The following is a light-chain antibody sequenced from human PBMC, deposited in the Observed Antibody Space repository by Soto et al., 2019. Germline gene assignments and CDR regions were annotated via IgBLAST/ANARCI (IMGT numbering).Light chain of an antibody. CDR3: QAWDSSTVV. CDR1: KLGNKY. J-gene: IGLJ2*01. CDR2: QDI. V-gene: IGLV3-1*01. Sequence: SYELTQPPSVSVSPGQTASITYSGHKLGNKYACWYQQKPGQSPVLVIYQDIKRPSGIPERFSGSNSGNTATLTISGTQALDEADYYCQAWDSSTVVFGGGTKLTVL.